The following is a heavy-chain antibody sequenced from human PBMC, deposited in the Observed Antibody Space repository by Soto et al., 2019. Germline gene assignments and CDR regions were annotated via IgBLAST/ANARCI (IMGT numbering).Heavy chain of an antibody. V-gene: IGHV3-53*01. J-gene: IGHJ6*02. CDR3: VRPLPSGQTHARDV. CDR2: IYNDGTT. Sequence: GGALRLSCVASGLPVAGSYMAWVRQAPGKGLEWASVIYNDGTTYYSQSVEGRFTISRDTSKNTLYLQMDRLRDEDTAVYYCVRPLPSGQTHARDVWGQGTTVTVSS. D-gene: IGHD3-10*01. CDR1: GLPVAGSY.